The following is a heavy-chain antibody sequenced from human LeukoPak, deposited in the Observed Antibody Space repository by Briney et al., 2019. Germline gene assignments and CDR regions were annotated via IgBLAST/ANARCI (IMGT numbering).Heavy chain of an antibody. CDR3: ARGRGDWFDP. V-gene: IGHV3-21*01. J-gene: IGHJ5*02. CDR1: GFTFSSYS. Sequence: NPGGSLRLSCAASGFTFSSYSMNWVRQAPGKGLEWVSSISSSSSYIYYADSVKGRFTISRDNAKNSLYVQMNSLRAEDTAVYYCARGRGDWFDPWGQGTPVTVSS. D-gene: IGHD3-16*01. CDR2: ISSSSSYI.